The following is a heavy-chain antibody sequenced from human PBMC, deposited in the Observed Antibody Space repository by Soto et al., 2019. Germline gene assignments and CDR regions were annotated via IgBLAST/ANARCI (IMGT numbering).Heavy chain of an antibody. Sequence: QVQLQESGPGLVKPSQTLSLTCTVSGGSISSGGYYWGWIRQHPGKGLEWIGYIYYSGSTYYNPSLKSRVTISVDTSKNQFSLKLSSVTAADTAVYYCARAAATMVRGNWFDPWGQGTLVTVSS. CDR1: GGSISSGGYY. CDR2: IYYSGST. CDR3: ARAAATMVRGNWFDP. V-gene: IGHV4-31*03. J-gene: IGHJ5*02. D-gene: IGHD3-10*01.